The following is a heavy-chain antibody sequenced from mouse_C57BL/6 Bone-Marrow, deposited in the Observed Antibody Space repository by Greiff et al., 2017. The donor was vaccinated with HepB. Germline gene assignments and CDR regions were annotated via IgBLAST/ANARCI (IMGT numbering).Heavy chain of an antibody. V-gene: IGHV1-54*01. Sequence: VQLQQSGAELVRPGTSVKVSCKASGYSFTNYLIEWVKQRPGQGLEWIGVINPGSGGTNYNEKFKSKATLTADKSSSTAYMQLSSLTSEDSAVYFCARGGSYTGWYFDVWGTGATVTVSS. CDR2: INPGSGGT. D-gene: IGHD1-1*02. CDR1: GYSFTNYL. J-gene: IGHJ1*03. CDR3: ARGGSYTGWYFDV.